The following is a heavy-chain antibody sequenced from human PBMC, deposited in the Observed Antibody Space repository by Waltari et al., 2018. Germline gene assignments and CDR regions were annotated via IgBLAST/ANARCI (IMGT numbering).Heavy chain of an antibody. V-gene: IGHV3-7*01. J-gene: IGHJ4*02. CDR3: TRGGDDSSWYWRN. Sequence: EVQLVESGGGLVQPGGSLRLSCAASGFTFSNNWMTWVGQAPGKGRGWLANLNQDGSEKYSVESVKGRFTISRDNAKNSLYLQLNSLRADDTAVYYCTRGGDDSSWYWRNWGQGTLVTVSS. CDR1: GFTFSNNW. CDR2: LNQDGSEK. D-gene: IGHD6-13*01.